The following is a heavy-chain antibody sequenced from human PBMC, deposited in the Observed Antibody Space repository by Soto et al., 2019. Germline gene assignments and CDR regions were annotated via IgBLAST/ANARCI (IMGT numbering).Heavy chain of an antibody. CDR3: ARHAYDFWSGHPNPRYYYGMDV. CDR1: GYSFTSYW. D-gene: IGHD3-3*01. CDR2: IYPGDSNT. V-gene: IGHV5-51*01. Sequence: LKISCKGSGYSFTSYWIGWVRQMPGKGLEWMGIIYPGDSNTRYSPSLQGQVTISVDKSISTAYLQWSSLKATDTAMYYCARHAYDFWSGHPNPRYYYGMDVWGQGTTVTVSS. J-gene: IGHJ6*02.